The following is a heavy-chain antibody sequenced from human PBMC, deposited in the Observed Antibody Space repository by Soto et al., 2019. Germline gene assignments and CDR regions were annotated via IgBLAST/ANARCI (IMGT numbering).Heavy chain of an antibody. CDR2: ISSSSTI. D-gene: IGHD2-2*01. CDR3: ARVAGPGYCISTSCLGTYWYFDL. V-gene: IGHV3-48*01. J-gene: IGHJ2*01. CDR1: GFTFSSYS. Sequence: GGSLRLSCAASGFTFSSYSMNWVRQAPGKGLEWVSYISSSSTIYYADSVKGRFTISRDNAKNSLYLQMNSLRAEDTAVYYCARVAGPGYCISTSCLGTYWYFDLWGRGT.